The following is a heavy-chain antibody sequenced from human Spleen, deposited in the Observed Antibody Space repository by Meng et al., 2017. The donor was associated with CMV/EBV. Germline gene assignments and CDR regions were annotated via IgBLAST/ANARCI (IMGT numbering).Heavy chain of an antibody. J-gene: IGHJ4*02. V-gene: IGHV4-61*01. Sequence: GSLRLSCTVSGGSNSSSSYYWNWIRQPPGKGLEWIGYIPYSGSTNYNPSLKSRVTISGDTSKNQFSLKLSSVTAADTAVYYCARATSHHYYFDFWGQGTLVTVSS. CDR2: IPYSGST. CDR1: GGSNSSSSYY. D-gene: IGHD1-14*01. CDR3: ARATSHHYYFDF.